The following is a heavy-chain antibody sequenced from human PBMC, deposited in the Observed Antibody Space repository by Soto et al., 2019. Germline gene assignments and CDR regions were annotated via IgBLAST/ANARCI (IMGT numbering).Heavy chain of an antibody. D-gene: IGHD2-2*01. CDR2: IRSDSASSAI. J-gene: IGHJ5*02. Sequence: EAQLVQSGGGLVQPRGSLQLSCAATGFTFGGSPVHWVRQASGKGLEWVGRIRSDSASSAIAYAASVRGRFTLSRDDSKNTAYLQVNSLEVEDTARYYCVLEGCRRTCCYSLDLWGQGTLVTVSS. CDR3: VLEGCRRTCCYSLDL. V-gene: IGHV3-73*01. CDR1: GFTFGGSP.